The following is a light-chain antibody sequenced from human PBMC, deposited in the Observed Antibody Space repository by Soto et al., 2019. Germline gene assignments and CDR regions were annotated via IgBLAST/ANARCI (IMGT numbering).Light chain of an antibody. Sequence: QSVLTQPASVSGSPGQSITISCTGTSSDVGGYNYVSWYQQHPGKAPKLMIYEVSNRPSGVSNRFSGSKSGNTASPTISGLQAEDEADYYCSSYTSSSTPLVFGGGTQLTVL. CDR3: SSYTSSSTPLV. CDR2: EVS. CDR1: SSDVGGYNY. V-gene: IGLV2-14*01. J-gene: IGLJ3*02.